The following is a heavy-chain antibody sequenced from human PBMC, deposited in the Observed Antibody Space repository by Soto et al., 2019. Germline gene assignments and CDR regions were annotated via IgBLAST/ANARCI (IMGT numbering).Heavy chain of an antibody. Sequence: QAHRVQSGPEVKKPGASVKVSCKGSGYIFTSYGIAWVRQAPGQGLEWMGWISAHNGNTEYAQKFQGRVTVTRDTSTSTAYLELTSLRSDGAALYYCARGRYGDYWGQGALVTLSS. CDR1: GYIFTSYG. D-gene: IGHD4-17*01. CDR2: ISAHNGNT. V-gene: IGHV1-18*01. J-gene: IGHJ4*02. CDR3: ARGRYGDY.